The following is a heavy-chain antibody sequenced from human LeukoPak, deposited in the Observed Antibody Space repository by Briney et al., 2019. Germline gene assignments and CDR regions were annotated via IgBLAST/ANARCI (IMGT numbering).Heavy chain of an antibody. J-gene: IGHJ4*02. CDR2: ISPSSSYI. Sequence: GGSLRLSCAASKFSLSDYTINWVRQAPGKGLEWVSSISPSSSYIHYVDSVKGRFTISRDNAKNSLYLQMNSLRVEDTAVYYCARGRGCSSMSCYPDYWGQGTLVTVSS. CDR1: KFSLSDYT. CDR3: ARGRGCSSMSCYPDY. V-gene: IGHV3-21*01. D-gene: IGHD2-2*01.